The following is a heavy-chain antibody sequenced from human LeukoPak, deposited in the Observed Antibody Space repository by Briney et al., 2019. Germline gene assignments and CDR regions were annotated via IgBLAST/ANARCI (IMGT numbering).Heavy chain of an antibody. CDR1: GYNFDTYW. CDR3: ARTTDTSGKNYMDV. Sequence: GESLKISCKASGYNFDTYWIAWVRQMPGRGLEWMGIIYPVDSNIRYSPSFQGQVTISADKSISTAYLQWSSLKASDTAMYYCARTTDTSGKNYMDVWGKGTTVTVSS. V-gene: IGHV5-51*01. CDR2: IYPVDSNI. J-gene: IGHJ6*03. D-gene: IGHD3-22*01.